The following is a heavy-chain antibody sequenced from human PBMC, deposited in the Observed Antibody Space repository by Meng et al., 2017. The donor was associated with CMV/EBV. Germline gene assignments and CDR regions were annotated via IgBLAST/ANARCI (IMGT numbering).Heavy chain of an antibody. CDR3: AREPPGNYIYYYYGMDG. V-gene: IGHV3-11*04. CDR2: ISSSGSTI. J-gene: IGHJ6*02. Sequence: GESLKISCAASGFTFSDYYMSWIRQAPGKGLEWVSYISSSGSTIYYADSVKGRFTISRDNAKNSLYLQMNSLRAEDTAVYYCAREPPGNYIYYYYGMDGWGQGTTVTVSS. D-gene: IGHD4-11*01. CDR1: GFTFSDYY.